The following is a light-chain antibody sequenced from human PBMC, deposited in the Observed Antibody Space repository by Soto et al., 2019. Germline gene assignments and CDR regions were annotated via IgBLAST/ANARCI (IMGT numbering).Light chain of an antibody. CDR1: QRVSSY. J-gene: IGKJ2*01. CDR3: QQRSNWPHT. Sequence: EIVSTQSPATLSLSPGERATLSCRASQRVSSYLAWYQQKPGQAPRLLIYDASKRATGIPARFSGSGSGTDFTLTISSLEPEDSAVYYCQQRSNWPHTFGQGTKLEIK. V-gene: IGKV3-11*01. CDR2: DAS.